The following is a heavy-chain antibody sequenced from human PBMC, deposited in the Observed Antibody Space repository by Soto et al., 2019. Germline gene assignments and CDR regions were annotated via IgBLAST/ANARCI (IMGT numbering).Heavy chain of an antibody. V-gene: IGHV1-46*01. Sequence: QVQLVQSGAEVRRPGASVKVSCKASGYTFTSYYMHWVRQAPGQGLEWMGIINSGSGSTSSAQKFQGRVSVTRDTSTSTVYMELFNLMSEDTAVYYCARDTTVALTFHYYGMDVWGQGTTFTVSS. CDR3: ARDTTVALTFHYYGMDV. J-gene: IGHJ6*02. CDR1: GYTFTSYY. D-gene: IGHD3-16*01. CDR2: INSGSGST.